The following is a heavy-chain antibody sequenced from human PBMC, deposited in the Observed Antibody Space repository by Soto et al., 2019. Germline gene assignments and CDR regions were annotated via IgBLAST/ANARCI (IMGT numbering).Heavy chain of an antibody. V-gene: IGHV4-4*02. CDR2: IYHSGST. Sequence: QVQLQESGPGLVKPSGTLSLTCAVAGGSISSSNWWSWVLQPPGKGLEWIGDIYHSGSTNYNPSLKSRVTLSVHKSNNHFSLKLSSVTAADTAVYYCARGDSGYDPLDYWGQGTLVTVYS. J-gene: IGHJ4*02. CDR1: GGSISSSNW. CDR3: ARGDSGYDPLDY. D-gene: IGHD5-12*01.